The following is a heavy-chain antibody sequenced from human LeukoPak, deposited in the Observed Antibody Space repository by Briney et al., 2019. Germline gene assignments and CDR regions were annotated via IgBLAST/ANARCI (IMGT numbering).Heavy chain of an antibody. CDR3: ARLGSGYPDY. CDR2: INYGGTT. V-gene: IGHV4-39*01. CDR1: GGSISGSLNY. Sequence: SETLSLTCTVPGGSISGSLNYWGWIRQPPRKGLEWIGSINYGGTTYYNPSLKSRVTISVDTSKNQFSLKLSSVTAADTAVYYCARLGSGYPDYWGQGTLVTVSS. D-gene: IGHD6-19*01. J-gene: IGHJ4*02.